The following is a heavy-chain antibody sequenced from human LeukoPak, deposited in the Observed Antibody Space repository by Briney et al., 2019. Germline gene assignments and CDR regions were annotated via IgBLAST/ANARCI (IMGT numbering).Heavy chain of an antibody. CDR3: AKDGYYYGSGRASYHRFDP. V-gene: IGHV3-30*18. CDR1: GFTFSSYG. J-gene: IGHJ5*02. Sequence: GGSLRLSCAASGFTFSSYGMHWVRQAPGKGLEWVAVISYDGSNKYYADSVKGRFTISRDNSKNTLYLQMNSLRAEDTAVYYFAKDGYYYGSGRASYHRFDPWGQGTLVTVSS. CDR2: ISYDGSNK. D-gene: IGHD3-10*01.